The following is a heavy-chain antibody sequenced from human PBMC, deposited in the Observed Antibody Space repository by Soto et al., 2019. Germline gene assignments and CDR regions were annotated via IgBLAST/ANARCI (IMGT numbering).Heavy chain of an antibody. CDR2: IYSGGST. CDR1: GFTVSSNY. J-gene: IGHJ6*02. D-gene: IGHD3-22*01. Sequence: EVQLVETGGGLIQPGGSLRLSCAASGFTVSSNYMSWVRQAPGKGLEWVSVIYSGGSTYYADSVKGRFTISRDNSKNTLYLQMNSLRAEDTAVYYCARDLAPYYYDSSGLVSGQYGMDVWGQGTTVTVSS. V-gene: IGHV3-53*02. CDR3: ARDLAPYYYDSSGLVSGQYGMDV.